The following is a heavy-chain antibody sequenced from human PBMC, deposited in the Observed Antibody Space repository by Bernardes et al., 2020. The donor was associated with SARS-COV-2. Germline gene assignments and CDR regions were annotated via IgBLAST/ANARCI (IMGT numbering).Heavy chain of an antibody. CDR2: INPNSGGT. CDR1: GYTFTGYY. J-gene: IGHJ5*02. Sequence: ASVKVSCKASGYTFTGYYMHWVRQAPGQGLEWMGWINPNSGGTNYAQKFQGRVTMTRDTSISTAYMELSRLRSDDTAVYYCARVEVYYYGSGTNWFDPWGQGTLVTVSS. V-gene: IGHV1-2*02. CDR3: ARVEVYYYGSGTNWFDP. D-gene: IGHD3-10*01.